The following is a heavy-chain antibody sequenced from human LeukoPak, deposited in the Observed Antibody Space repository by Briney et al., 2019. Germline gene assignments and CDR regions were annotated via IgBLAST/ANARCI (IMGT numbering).Heavy chain of an antibody. CDR3: AIGGYSYGYYFDY. J-gene: IGHJ4*02. CDR2: INHSGST. Sequence: SETLSLTCAVYGGSFSGYYWGWIRQPPGKGLEWIGEINHSGSTNYNPSLKSRVTISVDTSKNQFSLKLSSVTAADTAVYYCAIGGYSYGYYFDYWGQGTLVTVSS. D-gene: IGHD5-18*01. V-gene: IGHV4-34*01. CDR1: GGSFSGYY.